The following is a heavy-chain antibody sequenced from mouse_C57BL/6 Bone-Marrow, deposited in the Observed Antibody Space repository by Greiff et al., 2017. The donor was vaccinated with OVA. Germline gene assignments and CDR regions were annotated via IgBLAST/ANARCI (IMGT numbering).Heavy chain of an antibody. Sequence: EVQLQQSGPGLVKPSQSLSLTCSVTGYSITSGYYWNWIRQFPGNKLEWMGYISYDGSNNYNPSLKNRISITRDTSKNQFFLKLNSVTTEDTATYYCARDGVTGTYAMDYWGQGTSVTVSS. CDR3: ARDGVTGTYAMDY. CDR2: ISYDGSN. D-gene: IGHD4-1*01. CDR1: GYSITSGYY. J-gene: IGHJ4*01. V-gene: IGHV3-6*01.